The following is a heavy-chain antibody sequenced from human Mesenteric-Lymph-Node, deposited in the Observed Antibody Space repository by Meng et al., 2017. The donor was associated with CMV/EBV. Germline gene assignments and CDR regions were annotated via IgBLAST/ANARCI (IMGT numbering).Heavy chain of an antibody. CDR3: ARGFAVAGTGY. CDR1: GYTFTSND. J-gene: IGHJ4*02. D-gene: IGHD6-19*01. V-gene: IGHV1-8*02. Sequence: ASVKVSCKASGYTFTSNDIHWVRQAPGQGLDWMGWMNPNNGDTGYAQKFQGRVTMTRDTSISTAYMELSRLRSEDTAVYYCARGFAVAGTGYWGQGTLVTVSS. CDR2: MNPNNGDT.